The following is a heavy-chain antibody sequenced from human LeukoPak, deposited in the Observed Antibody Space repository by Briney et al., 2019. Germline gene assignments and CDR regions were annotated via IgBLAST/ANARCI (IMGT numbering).Heavy chain of an antibody. CDR3: ARASPGIAAALGH. D-gene: IGHD6-13*01. J-gene: IGHJ1*01. V-gene: IGHV1-3*01. CDR2: INAGNGNT. Sequence: ASVKVSCKASGYTFTSYAMHWVRQAPGQGLEWMGWINAGNGNTKYSQKFQGRVTITRDTSASTAYMELSSLRSEDTAVYYCARASPGIAAALGHWGQGTLVTVSS. CDR1: GYTFTSYA.